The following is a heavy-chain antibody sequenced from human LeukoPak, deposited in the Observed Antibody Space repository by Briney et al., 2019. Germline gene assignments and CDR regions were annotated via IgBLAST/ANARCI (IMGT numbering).Heavy chain of an antibody. CDR3: ARVGQLGSYYFDY. Sequence: ASVKVSCKASGGTFSSYAISWVRQAPGQGLEWMGGIIPIFGTANYAQKFQGRVTITADESTSTAHMELSSLRSEDTAVYYCARVGQLGSYYFDYWGQGTLVTVSS. J-gene: IGHJ4*02. D-gene: IGHD5-18*01. CDR1: GGTFSSYA. CDR2: IIPIFGTA. V-gene: IGHV1-69*13.